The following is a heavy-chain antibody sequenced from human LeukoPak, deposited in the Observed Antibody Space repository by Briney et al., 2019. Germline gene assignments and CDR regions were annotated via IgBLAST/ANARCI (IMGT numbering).Heavy chain of an antibody. D-gene: IGHD1-1*01. V-gene: IGHV3-7*01. J-gene: IGHJ4*02. Sequence: PGGSLRLSCAASGFTVSNNYISWVRQAPGKGLEWVANMDPTGSQKRYVDSVKGRFTISKDNPGASLYLDMHSLKAEDTAIYYCAIWTSGNYWGQGTLVTVSS. CDR3: AIWTSGNY. CDR1: GFTVSNNY. CDR2: MDPTGSQK.